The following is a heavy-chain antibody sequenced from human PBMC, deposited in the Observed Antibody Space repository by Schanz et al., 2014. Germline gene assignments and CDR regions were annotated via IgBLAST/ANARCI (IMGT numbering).Heavy chain of an antibody. V-gene: IGHV3-23*01. CDR1: GFNFNTYA. Sequence: EVQLLESGGGLAQPGGSLRLACAASGFNFNTYAMSWVRQAPGKGLEWVSGLTEGGGGTYYTDAVKGRFTISRDNAKNSLYLQMNSLRAEDTAVYYCARDSGSHYLVDYWGQGTLVTVSS. J-gene: IGHJ4*02. CDR2: LTEGGGGT. D-gene: IGHD1-26*01. CDR3: ARDSGSHYLVDY.